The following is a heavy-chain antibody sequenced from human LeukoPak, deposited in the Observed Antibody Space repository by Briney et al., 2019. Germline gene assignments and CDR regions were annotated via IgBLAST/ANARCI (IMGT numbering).Heavy chain of an antibody. CDR2: IKQDGSEK. D-gene: IGHD3-10*01. Sequence: PGGSLGLSCAASGFTFSSYWMSWVRQAPGKGLEWVANIKQDGSEKYYVDSVKGRFTISRDNAKNSLYLQMNSLRAEDMALYYCAKGSGKFGEASMDYWGQGTLVTVSS. CDR1: GFTFSSYW. V-gene: IGHV3-7*03. CDR3: AKGSGKFGEASMDY. J-gene: IGHJ4*02.